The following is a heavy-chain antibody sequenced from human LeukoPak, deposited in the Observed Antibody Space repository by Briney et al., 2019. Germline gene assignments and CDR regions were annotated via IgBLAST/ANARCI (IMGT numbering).Heavy chain of an antibody. CDR2: IKQDGTEK. D-gene: IGHD6-6*01. CDR1: GFTFSSYW. J-gene: IGHJ4*02. V-gene: IGHV3-7*04. Sequence: GGSLRLSCAASGFTFSSYWISWVRQAPGEGLEWVANIKQDGTEKYYMDSVKGRFSISRDNAKNSLYLQMNALRAEDTAVYYCARDVRPDYWGQGTLVTVSS. CDR3: ARDVRPDY.